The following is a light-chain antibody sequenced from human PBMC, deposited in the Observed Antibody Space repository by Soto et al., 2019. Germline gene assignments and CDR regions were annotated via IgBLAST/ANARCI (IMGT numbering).Light chain of an antibody. J-gene: IGLJ2*01. V-gene: IGLV2-14*01. CDR1: SSDVGGYNY. Sequence: QPVLTQPASVSGSPGQSITISCTGTSSDVGGYNYVSWYQHHPGKAPKLIIYEVSNRPSGISYRFSGSKSGNTASLTISGLQAEDEADYSCSSYTGSSTLVFGGGTKVTVL. CDR3: SSYTGSSTLV. CDR2: EVS.